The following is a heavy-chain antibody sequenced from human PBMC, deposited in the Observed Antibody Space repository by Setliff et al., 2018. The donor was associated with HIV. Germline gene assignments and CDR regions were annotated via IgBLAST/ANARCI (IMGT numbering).Heavy chain of an antibody. Sequence: GGSLRLSCAASGFTFSSYSMNWVRQAPGKGLEWVSYISSSSSAIYYADSVKGRFTISRDNAKNSLYLQMNSLRAEDTAVYYCAREWAVAGRGGAFDIWGQGTMVTVSS. CDR1: GFTFSSYS. D-gene: IGHD6-19*01. V-gene: IGHV3-48*01. J-gene: IGHJ3*02. CDR2: ISSSSSAI. CDR3: AREWAVAGRGGAFDI.